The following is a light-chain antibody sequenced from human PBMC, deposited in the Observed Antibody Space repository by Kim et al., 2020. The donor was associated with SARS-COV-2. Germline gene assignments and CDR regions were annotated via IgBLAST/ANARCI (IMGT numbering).Light chain of an antibody. Sequence: IVLTQSPGTLSLSPGERATLSCRASQSVSSNFLAWYQQRPGQAPRLLIYAASTRATGIPDRFSGSGSGTDFTLTISRLESEDSAVYYCQQYAKSPLYTFGQGTKLEI. V-gene: IGKV3-20*01. CDR2: AAS. CDR1: QSVSSNF. J-gene: IGKJ2*01. CDR3: QQYAKSPLYT.